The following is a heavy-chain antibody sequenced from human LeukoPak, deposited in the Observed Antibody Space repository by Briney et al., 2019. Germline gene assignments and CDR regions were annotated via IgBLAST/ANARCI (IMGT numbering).Heavy chain of an antibody. J-gene: IGHJ4*02. D-gene: IGHD6-13*01. V-gene: IGHV1-58*02. Sequence: SVKVSCKASGFTFTSSAMQWVRQARGQRLEWIGWIVVGSGNTNYAQKFQERVTITRDMSTSTAYMELSSLRSEDTAVYYCAAALYSSSWHYFDYWGQGTLVTVSS. CDR2: IVVGSGNT. CDR1: GFTFTSSA. CDR3: AAALYSSSWHYFDY.